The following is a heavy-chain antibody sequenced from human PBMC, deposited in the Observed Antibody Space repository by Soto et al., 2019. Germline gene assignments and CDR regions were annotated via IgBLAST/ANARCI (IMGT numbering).Heavy chain of an antibody. D-gene: IGHD5-18*01. Sequence: QVQLQESGPGLVKPSQTLSLTCTVSGGSISSDGYYWSCIRQHPGKGLEWIGYIYYSGSTYYNPSLKSRVTISVDTSKNQFSLKLSSVTVADTAVYYCARDLRGYGTVDYWGQGTLVTVSS. CDR3: ARDLRGYGTVDY. V-gene: IGHV4-31*03. CDR2: IYYSGST. J-gene: IGHJ4*02. CDR1: GGSISSDGYY.